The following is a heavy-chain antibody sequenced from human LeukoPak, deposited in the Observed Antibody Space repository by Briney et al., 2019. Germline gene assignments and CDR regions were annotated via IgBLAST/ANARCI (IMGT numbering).Heavy chain of an antibody. CDR1: GFTFSKYW. J-gene: IGHJ5*02. CDR2: IRKEDGSDK. CDR3: ARDDYGSGSSSP. D-gene: IGHD3-10*01. V-gene: IGHV3-7*03. Sequence: GGSLRLSCAASGFTFSKYWMSWVRQAPGKGLEWVANIRKEDGSDKNYEESVKGRFTISRDNAKNSLYLQMNSLRAEDTAVYYCARDDYGSGSSSPWGQGTLVTVSS.